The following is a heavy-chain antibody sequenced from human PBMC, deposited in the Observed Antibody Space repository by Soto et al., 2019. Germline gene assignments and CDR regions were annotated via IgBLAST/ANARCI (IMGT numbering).Heavy chain of an antibody. CDR2: IYYSGST. J-gene: IGHJ4*02. D-gene: IGHD5-12*01. Sequence: SETLSLTCTVSGGSISSNSYYWGWIRQPPGKGLEWIGSIYYSGSTYYNPSLKSRVTISVDTSKNQFSLKLTSVTAADTAVYYCARLQSDFTVPTSLWANNQYSHYGVIGYWGQGTLVTVS. V-gene: IGHV4-39*01. CDR3: ARLQSDFTVPTSLWANNQYSHYGVIGY. CDR1: GGSISSNSYY.